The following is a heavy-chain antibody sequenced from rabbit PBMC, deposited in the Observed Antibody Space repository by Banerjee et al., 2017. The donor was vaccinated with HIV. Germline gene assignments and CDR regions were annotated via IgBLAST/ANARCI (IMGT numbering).Heavy chain of an antibody. D-gene: IGHD6-1*01. CDR2: ISTGSGST. CDR3: ARTNPGYGYSGFNL. Sequence: QEQLEESGGGLVKPEGSLKLSCTASGFDLSRYYVMCWVRQATGKGLGWIGCISTGSGSTYYASWAKGRFTISKTSSTTVTLQMTSLTAADTATYFCARTNPGYGYSGFNLWGPGTLVTVS. J-gene: IGHJ4*01. V-gene: IGHV1S45*01. CDR1: GFDLSRYYV.